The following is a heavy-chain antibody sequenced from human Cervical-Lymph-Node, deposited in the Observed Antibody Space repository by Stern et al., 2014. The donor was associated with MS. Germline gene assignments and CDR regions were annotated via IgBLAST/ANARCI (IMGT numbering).Heavy chain of an antibody. V-gene: IGHV4-39*02. CDR2: IYYSGST. Sequence: VQLLESGPGLVKPSETLSLTCTVSGGSISSSSYYWGWIRQPPGKGLEWIGSIYYSGSTYYNPSLKSRVTISVDTSKNQFSLKLTSVTAADTAVYYCAREMGFGAMEEYFQHWGQGTLVTVSS. CDR1: GGSISSSSYY. CDR3: AREMGFGAMEEYFQH. D-gene: IGHD5-18*01. J-gene: IGHJ1*01.